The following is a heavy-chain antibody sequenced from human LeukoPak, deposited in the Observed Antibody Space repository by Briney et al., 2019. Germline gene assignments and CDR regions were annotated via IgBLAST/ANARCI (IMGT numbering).Heavy chain of an antibody. CDR2: IYHSGST. J-gene: IGHJ4*02. CDR1: GVSISSSNW. CDR3: ASPRAERSTWYAVDY. D-gene: IGHD6-13*01. Sequence: SETLSLTCAVSGVSISSSNWWSWVRQPPGKGLEWIGEIYHSGSTNYNPSLKSRVTISVDKSKNQFSLKLSSVTAADTAVYYCASPRAERSTWYAVDYWGQGTLVTVSA. V-gene: IGHV4-4*02.